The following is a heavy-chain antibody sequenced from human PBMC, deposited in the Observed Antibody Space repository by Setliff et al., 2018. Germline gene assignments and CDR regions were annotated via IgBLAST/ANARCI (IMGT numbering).Heavy chain of an antibody. D-gene: IGHD4-17*01. CDR1: GFAFTSYD. CDR2: INNGGVSA. Sequence: GGSLRLSCVTSGFAFTSYDMTWVRQAPGKGLEWVASINNGGVSADYTDSVKGRFTISRDNSKNTRYLQMNSLRAEDTAVYYCAKDTVNDGIWGPGTMVTVSS. CDR3: AKDTVNDGI. J-gene: IGHJ3*02. V-gene: IGHV3-23*01.